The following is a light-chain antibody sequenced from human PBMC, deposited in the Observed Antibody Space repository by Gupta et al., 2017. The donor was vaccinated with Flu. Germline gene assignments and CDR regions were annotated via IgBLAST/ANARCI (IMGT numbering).Light chain of an antibody. CDR2: DAS. J-gene: IGKJ1*01. CDR3: QQYEGLPT. CDR1: QDISKQ. V-gene: IGKV1-33*01. Sequence: VGDRVTITCQASQDISKQLKWYQQKPGKAPRLLIYDASNLETGVPSRFSGSRSGTDFSFTISSLQAEDMGTYYCQQYEGLPTFGQGTKVEVK.